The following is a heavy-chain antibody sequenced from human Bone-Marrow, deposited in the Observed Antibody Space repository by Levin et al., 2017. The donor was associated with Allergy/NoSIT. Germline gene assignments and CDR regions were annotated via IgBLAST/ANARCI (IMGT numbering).Heavy chain of an antibody. D-gene: IGHD2-2*02. CDR3: ARPSPVVPAAILPSTPPYYYGMDV. Sequence: ASVKVSCKASGYTFTGYYMHWVRQAPGQGLEWMGWINPNSGGTNYAQKFQGRVTMTRDTSISTAYMELSRLRSDDTAVYYCARPSPVVPAAILPSTPPYYYGMDVWGQGTTVTVSS. CDR2: INPNSGGT. V-gene: IGHV1-2*02. J-gene: IGHJ6*02. CDR1: GYTFTGYY.